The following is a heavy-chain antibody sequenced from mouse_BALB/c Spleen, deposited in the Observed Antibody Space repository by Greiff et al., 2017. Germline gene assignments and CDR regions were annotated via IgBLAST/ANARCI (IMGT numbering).Heavy chain of an antibody. CDR3: ARDLYYYGSSYAMDY. J-gene: IGHJ4*01. V-gene: IGHV5-6*01. Sequence: VQLKESGGDLVKPGGSLKLSCAASGFTFSSYGMSWVRQTPDKRLEWVATISSGGSYTYYPDSVKGRFTISRDNAKNTLYLQMSSLKSEDTAMYYCARDLYYYGSSYAMDYWGQGTSVTVSS. CDR2: ISSGGSYT. D-gene: IGHD1-1*01. CDR1: GFTFSSYG.